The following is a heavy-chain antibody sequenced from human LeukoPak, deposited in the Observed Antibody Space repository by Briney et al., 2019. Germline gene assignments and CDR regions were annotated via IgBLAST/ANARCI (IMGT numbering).Heavy chain of an antibody. D-gene: IGHD6-13*01. CDR2: IYYSGST. CDR3: ARRTYSSSWYGFNYFDY. Sequence: PSETLSLTRTVSGGSISSSSYYWGWIRQPPGKGLEWIGSIYYSGSTYYNPSLKSRVTISVDTSKNQFSLKLSSVTAADTAVYYCARRTYSSSWYGFNYFDYWGQGTLVTVSS. J-gene: IGHJ4*02. CDR1: GGSISSSSYY. V-gene: IGHV4-39*01.